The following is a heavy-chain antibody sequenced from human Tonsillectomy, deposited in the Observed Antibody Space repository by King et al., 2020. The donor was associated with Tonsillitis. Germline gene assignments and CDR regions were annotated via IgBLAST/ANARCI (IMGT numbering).Heavy chain of an antibody. CDR3: ARQDFWSGYYTFLDY. CDR2: IYYSGST. Sequence: QLQESGPGLVKPSETLSLTCTVSGGSISSSSYYWGWIRQPPGKGLEWIGSIYYSGSTYYNPSLKSRVTISVDTSKNQFSLKLSSVTAADTAVYYCARQDFWSGYYTFLDYWGQGTLVTVS. V-gene: IGHV4-39*01. D-gene: IGHD3-3*01. J-gene: IGHJ4*02. CDR1: GGSISSSSYY.